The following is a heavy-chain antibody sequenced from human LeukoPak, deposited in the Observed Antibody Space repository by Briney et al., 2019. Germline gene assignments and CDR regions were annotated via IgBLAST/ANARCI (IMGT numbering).Heavy chain of an antibody. J-gene: IGHJ4*02. V-gene: IGHV4-59*01. Sequence: SETLSLTCTVSGGSISSYYWSWIRQPPGKGLEWIGYIYYSGSTNYNPSLKSRVTISVDTSKNQFSLKLSSVTAADTAVYYCAREGLRGYSYGYFDYWGQGTLVTVSS. CDR2: IYYSGST. D-gene: IGHD5-18*01. CDR3: AREGLRGYSYGYFDY. CDR1: GGSISSYY.